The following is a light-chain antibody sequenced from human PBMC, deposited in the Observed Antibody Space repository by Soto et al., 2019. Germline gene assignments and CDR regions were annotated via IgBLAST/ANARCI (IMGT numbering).Light chain of an antibody. CDR2: DVT. J-gene: IGLJ1*01. Sequence: QSVLTQPASVSGSPGQSITISCTGTSSDVGGYNYVSWYQQHPGKAPKLIIYDVTKRPSGVSNRFSGSKSGNTASLTVSGLQAEDEADYYCCSYVGSNNYVFGTGTKVTVL. CDR1: SSDVGGYNY. V-gene: IGLV2-14*01. CDR3: CSYVGSNNYV.